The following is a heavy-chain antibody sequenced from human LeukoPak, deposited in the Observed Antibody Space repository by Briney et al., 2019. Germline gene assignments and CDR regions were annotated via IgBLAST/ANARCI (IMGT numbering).Heavy chain of an antibody. J-gene: IGHJ6*03. Sequence: GGSLRLSCAASGFTFSSYWMHWVRQAPGKGLVWVSRINSDGSSTSYADSVKGRFTISRDNAKNTLYLQMNSLRAEDTAVYYCARGVYDYVWGSYRTYYYYMDVWGKGTTVTISS. D-gene: IGHD3-16*02. CDR3: ARGVYDYVWGSYRTYYYYMDV. V-gene: IGHV3-74*01. CDR2: INSDGSST. CDR1: GFTFSSYW.